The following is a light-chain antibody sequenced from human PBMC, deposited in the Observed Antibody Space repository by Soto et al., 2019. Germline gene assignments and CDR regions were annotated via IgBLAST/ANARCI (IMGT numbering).Light chain of an antibody. CDR3: QHVKSYPRT. CDR2: EES. Sequence: DIHLTQSPSSXSASVGDRVTITCRASQAITNNLAWYQQKPGNPPRLLIYEESTLHSGVPSRFSGRKVGTQFILTIDSLQPEDFATYYCQHVKSYPRTFGGGTKV. J-gene: IGKJ4*01. V-gene: IGKV1-9*01. CDR1: QAITNN.